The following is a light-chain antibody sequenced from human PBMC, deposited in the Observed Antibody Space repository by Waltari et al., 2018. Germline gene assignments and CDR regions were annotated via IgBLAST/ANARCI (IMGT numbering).Light chain of an antibody. J-gene: IGLJ3*02. CDR2: EVS. V-gene: IGLV2-8*01. Sequence: QSALTQPPSASGSLRQSVPIPCPGTISDIGHYNYVSWYQQHPGQAPKLIIYEVSKRPSGVPYRFSGSKSGHTASLTVSGLQSEDEAQYYCISYAGRNNLVFGGGTKLTVL. CDR3: ISYAGRNNLV. CDR1: ISDIGHYNY.